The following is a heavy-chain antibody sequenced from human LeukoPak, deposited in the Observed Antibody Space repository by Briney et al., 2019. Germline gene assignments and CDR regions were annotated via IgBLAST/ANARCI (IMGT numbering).Heavy chain of an antibody. Sequence: ASVKVSCKVSGYTLTELSMHWVRQAPGKGLEWMGGFDPEDGETIYAQKFQGRVTMTRDTSISTAYMELSRLRSDDTAVYYCARAFYSSSWYNWFDPWGQGTLVTVSS. CDR3: ARAFYSSSWYNWFDP. V-gene: IGHV1-24*01. J-gene: IGHJ5*02. CDR1: GYTLTELS. CDR2: FDPEDGET. D-gene: IGHD6-13*01.